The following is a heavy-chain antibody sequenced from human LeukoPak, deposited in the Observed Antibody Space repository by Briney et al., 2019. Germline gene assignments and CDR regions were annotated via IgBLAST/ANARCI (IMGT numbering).Heavy chain of an antibody. CDR3: ARRAIVGAENAFDI. V-gene: IGHV4-61*02. J-gene: IGHJ3*02. CDR1: GGSISSGNYY. Sequence: SQTLSLTCTVSGGSISSGNYYWNWIRQPAGKGLEWIGLIYTSGSTYYNPSLKSRLTISLDTSKNQFSLKLGSVTAADTAVYYCARRAIVGAENAFDIWGQGTMVTVSS. D-gene: IGHD1-26*01. CDR2: IYTSGST.